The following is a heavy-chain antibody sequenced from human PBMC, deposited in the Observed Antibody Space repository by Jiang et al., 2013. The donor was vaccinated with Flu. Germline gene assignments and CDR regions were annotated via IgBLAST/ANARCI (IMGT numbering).Heavy chain of an antibody. D-gene: IGHD3-10*01. Sequence: YWSWIRQPPEGTGVDWAYLYQWEHQLQPSLKSRVTISVDTSKNQFSLKLSSVTAADTAVYYCARACRRPYGSGSPIMTPEPYYFDCWGQGTLVTVSS. CDR2: LYQWEH. V-gene: IGHV4-61*02. J-gene: IGHJ4*02. CDR3: ARACRRPYGSGSPIMTPEPYYFDC. CDR1: Y.